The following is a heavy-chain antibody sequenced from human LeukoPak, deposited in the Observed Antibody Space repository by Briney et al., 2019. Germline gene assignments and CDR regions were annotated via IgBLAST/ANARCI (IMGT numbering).Heavy chain of an antibody. Sequence: SETLSLTCTVSGGSISSYYWSWIRQPPGKGLEWIGYIYYSGSTNYNPSLKSRVTISVDTSKNQFSLKLSSVTAADTAVYYCARVNGAGTVYDYYYYGMDVWGQGTTVTVSS. CDR3: ARVNGAGTVYDYYYYGMDV. J-gene: IGHJ6*02. CDR2: IYYSGST. D-gene: IGHD6-19*01. CDR1: GGSISSYY. V-gene: IGHV4-59*01.